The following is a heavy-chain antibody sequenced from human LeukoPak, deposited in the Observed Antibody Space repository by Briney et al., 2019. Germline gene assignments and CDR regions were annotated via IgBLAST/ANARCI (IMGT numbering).Heavy chain of an antibody. J-gene: IGHJ6*03. CDR3: AKSGCSSTSCYYYYYYMDV. D-gene: IGHD2-2*01. CDR1: GFTFSSYW. Sequence: GGSLRLSCAASGFTFSSYWMHWVRHAPGKGLVWVSRINIDGSSTSYADSVKGRFPILRDNAKNTVYLQMNSLRAEDTAVYYCAKSGCSSTSCYYYYYYMDVWGKGTTVTVSS. CDR2: INIDGSST. V-gene: IGHV3-74*01.